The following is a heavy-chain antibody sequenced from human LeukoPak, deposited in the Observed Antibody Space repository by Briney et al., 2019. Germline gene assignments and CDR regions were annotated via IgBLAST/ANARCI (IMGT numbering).Heavy chain of an antibody. CDR2: ISAYNGNT. CDR3: ARVPDPSHDYYMDV. J-gene: IGHJ6*03. V-gene: IGHV1-18*01. Sequence: ASVKVSCKASGYTFTSYGISWVRQAPGQGLEWMGWISAYNGNTNYAQKLQGRVTMTTDTSTSTAYMELRSPRSDDTAVYYCARVPDPSHDYYMDVWGKGTTVTASS. CDR1: GYTFTSYG.